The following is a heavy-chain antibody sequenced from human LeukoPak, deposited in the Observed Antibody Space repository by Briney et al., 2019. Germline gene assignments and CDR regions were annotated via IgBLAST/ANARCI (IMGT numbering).Heavy chain of an antibody. J-gene: IGHJ6*03. CDR3: AATAASDVYYYYYMDV. Sequence: HGGSLRLSCAAYGFAVSSNYMTWVRQAQGKGLEWVSIIYRGGSTYYADSVEGRFTISRDNSKNTLYLQMNSLRAEDTAVYYCAATAASDVYYYYYMDVWGKGTTVTVSS. D-gene: IGHD2-2*01. V-gene: IGHV3-53*01. CDR2: IYRGGST. CDR1: GFAVSSNY.